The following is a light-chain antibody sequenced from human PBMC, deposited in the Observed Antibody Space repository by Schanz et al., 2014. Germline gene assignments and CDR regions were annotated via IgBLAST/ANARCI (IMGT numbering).Light chain of an antibody. CDR3: SSHAGGNIVI. CDR1: SSDVGNYNL. J-gene: IGLJ2*01. Sequence: QSALTQPASVSGSPGQSITISCTGTSSDVGNYNLVSWYQQHPGKAPKLMIYEGSRRPSGVSNRFSGSKSGNTASLTVSGLQAEDEADYYCSSHAGGNIVILGGGTKLTVL. V-gene: IGLV2-14*02. CDR2: EGS.